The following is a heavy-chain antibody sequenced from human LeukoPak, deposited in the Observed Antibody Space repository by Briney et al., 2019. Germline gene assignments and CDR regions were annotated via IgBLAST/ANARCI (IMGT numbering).Heavy chain of an antibody. CDR2: INHSGST. Sequence: SETLSLTCAVYGGSFSGYYWSWIRQSPGKGLEWIGEINHSGSTNNNPSLKSRVTISVDTSKNQFSLKLNSVTAADTGVYYCANYAYWGQGTLVTVSS. CDR1: GGSFSGYY. V-gene: IGHV4-34*01. D-gene: IGHD3-16*01. J-gene: IGHJ4*02. CDR3: ANYAY.